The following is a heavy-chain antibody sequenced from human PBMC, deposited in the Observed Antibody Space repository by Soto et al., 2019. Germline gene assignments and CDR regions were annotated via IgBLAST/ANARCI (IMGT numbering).Heavy chain of an antibody. CDR3: ARHPGSWWLDP. V-gene: IGHV4-59*08. D-gene: IGHD6-19*01. CDR2: IYYSGST. J-gene: IGHJ5*02. Sequence: SETLSLTCTVSGGSISSYYWSWIRQPPGKGLEWIGYIYYSGSTNYNPSLKSRVTISVDTSKNQFSLKLSSVTAADTAVYYCARHPGSWWLDPWGQGTLVTVSS. CDR1: GGSISSYY.